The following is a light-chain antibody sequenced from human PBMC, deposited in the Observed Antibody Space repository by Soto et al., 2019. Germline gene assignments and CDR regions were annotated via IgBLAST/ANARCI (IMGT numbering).Light chain of an antibody. Sequence: EIAFTQSPGTLSLPPGERATLSSRASQSVSSSYLAWYQQKPGQAPRLLIYGTSSRATGIPDRFSGSGSGTNFTLTISRLEPADFAVYSCQQYGSSPWTCGQGTKVDIK. CDR2: GTS. V-gene: IGKV3-20*01. CDR1: QSVSSSY. CDR3: QQYGSSPWT. J-gene: IGKJ1*01.